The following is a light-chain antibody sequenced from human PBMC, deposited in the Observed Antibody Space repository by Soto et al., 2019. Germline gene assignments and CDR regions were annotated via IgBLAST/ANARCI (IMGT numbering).Light chain of an antibody. V-gene: IGKV3-20*01. CDR1: QSISSSY. CDR3: HQCGSSPWT. Sequence: EIVLTQSPGTLSLSPGERATLSCRASQSISSSYLAWYQQKPGQAPRLLISDASRRATGIPDRFSGSGSGTDFTLIISRLEPEDFAVYYCHQCGSSPWTFGQGTRVEIK. CDR2: DAS. J-gene: IGKJ1*01.